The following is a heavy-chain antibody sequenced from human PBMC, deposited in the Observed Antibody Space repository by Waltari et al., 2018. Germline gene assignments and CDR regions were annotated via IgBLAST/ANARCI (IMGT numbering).Heavy chain of an antibody. J-gene: IGHJ6*03. Sequence: QVQVQESGPGLVKPSETLSLTCTVSGGSISSYYWSWIRQPAGKGLEWIGRIYTSGSTNYNPSLKSRVTMSVDTSKNQFSLKLSSVTAADTAVYYCARDISYSNYYYYYYYMDVWGKGTTVTISS. CDR1: GGSISSYY. CDR3: ARDISYSNYYYYYYYMDV. D-gene: IGHD4-4*01. V-gene: IGHV4-4*07. CDR2: IYTSGST.